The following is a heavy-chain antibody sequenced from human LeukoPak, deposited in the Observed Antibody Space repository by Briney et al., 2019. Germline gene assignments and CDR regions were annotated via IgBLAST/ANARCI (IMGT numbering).Heavy chain of an antibody. CDR2: IYHSGGT. J-gene: IGHJ5*02. CDR1: GYAISSGYF. V-gene: IGHV4-38-2*02. CDR3: ARGYSSSWYFNWFDP. Sequence: SETLSLTCSVSGYAISSGYFWGWIRQPPGKGLEWIGTIYHSGGTYYNPSLKSRVTISVDTSKNQFSLKLSSVTAADTAVYYCARGYSSSWYFNWFDPWGQGTLVTVSS. D-gene: IGHD6-13*01.